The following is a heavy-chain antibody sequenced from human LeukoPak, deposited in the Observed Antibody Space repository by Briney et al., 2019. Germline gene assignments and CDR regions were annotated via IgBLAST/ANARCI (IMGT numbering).Heavy chain of an antibody. V-gene: IGHV3-33*06. J-gene: IGHJ4*02. CDR3: AKVRVTYCVTTTCYGDFDF. CDR1: GFTFSAYG. CDR2: IWYDGGNK. D-gene: IGHD2-2*01. Sequence: GGSLRLSCAASGFTFSAYGMHWVRQAPGEGVEWVAIIWYDGGNKYYADSVKGRFTISRDDSKNTLHLQMNNLRAEDAAVYYCAKVRVTYCVTTTCYGDFDFWGQGTLVTVAS.